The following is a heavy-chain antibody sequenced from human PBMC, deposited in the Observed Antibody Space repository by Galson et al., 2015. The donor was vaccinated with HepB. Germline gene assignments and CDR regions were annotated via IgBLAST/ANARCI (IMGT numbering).Heavy chain of an antibody. J-gene: IGHJ4*02. V-gene: IGHV6-1*01. CDR3: ARGHYYDSTGAYYFDY. D-gene: IGHD3-22*01. CDR1: GDSVSSNRAA. CDR2: TYYRPKWSS. Sequence: CAISGDSVSSNRAAWNWIRQSPSRGLEWLGRTYYRPKWSSDYAASVKSRITINADTSKNQFSLQLNSVTPEDTAVYYCARGHYYDSTGAYYFDYWGQGTPVTVSS.